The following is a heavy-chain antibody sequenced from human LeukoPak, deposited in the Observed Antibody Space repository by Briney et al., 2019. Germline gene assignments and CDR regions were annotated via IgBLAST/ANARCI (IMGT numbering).Heavy chain of an antibody. D-gene: IGHD3-22*01. J-gene: IGHJ4*02. CDR2: IIPIFGTA. CDR1: GGTFSSYA. Sequence: GASVKVSCKASGGTFSSYAISWVRQAPGQGLEWMGRIIPIFGTANYAQKLQGRVTMTTDTSTSTAYMELRSLRSDDTAVYYCARALITMIVVVTSFDYWGQGTLVTVSS. CDR3: ARALITMIVVVTSFDY. V-gene: IGHV1-69*05.